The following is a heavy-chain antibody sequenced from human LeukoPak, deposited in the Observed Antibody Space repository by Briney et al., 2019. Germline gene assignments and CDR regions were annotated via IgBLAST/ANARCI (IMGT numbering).Heavy chain of an antibody. CDR3: ARDTQSYGYYMGVIGL. V-gene: IGHV1-18*01. Sequence: GASVTVSCTSSGYTFTIYDLSWVRQAPGQGLELMGLTSLYTHNINYAQNLQGRVTMTADISTSTAYLEVRSLRSDDTAVYYCARDTQSYGYYMGVIGLWGQGTLVSVSS. CDR1: GYTFTIYD. D-gene: IGHD4-17*01. J-gene: IGHJ4*02. CDR2: TSLYTHNI.